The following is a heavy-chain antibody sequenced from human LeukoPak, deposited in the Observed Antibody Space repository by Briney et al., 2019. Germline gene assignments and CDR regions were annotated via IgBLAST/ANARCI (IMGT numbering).Heavy chain of an antibody. D-gene: IGHD3-3*01. CDR1: GDSIRSGSYY. J-gene: IGHJ5*02. V-gene: IGHV4-61*02. CDR3: ARGGSNRRITIFGVVPNWFDP. CDR2: IYTSGST. Sequence: PSQTLFLTCTVSGDSIRSGSYYWRWIRQPAGKGLEWIGRIYTSGSTNYNPSLKSRVTISVDTSKNQFSLNLSSVTAADTAVYYCARGGSNRRITIFGVVPNWFDPWGQGTLVTVSS.